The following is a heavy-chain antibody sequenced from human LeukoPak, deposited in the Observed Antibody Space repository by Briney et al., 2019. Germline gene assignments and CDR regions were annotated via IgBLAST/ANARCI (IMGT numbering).Heavy chain of an antibody. CDR1: GFTFSSYW. D-gene: IGHD6-13*01. CDR2: IKQDGSEK. CDR3: ARDFTSSWYPFYYMDV. Sequence: PGGSLRLSCAASGFTFSSYWMSWVRQAPGKGLEWVANIKQDGSEKYYVDSVKGRFTISRDNAKNSLYLQMNSLRAEDTAVYYCARDFTSSWYPFYYMDVWGKGTTVTVSS. V-gene: IGHV3-7*01. J-gene: IGHJ6*03.